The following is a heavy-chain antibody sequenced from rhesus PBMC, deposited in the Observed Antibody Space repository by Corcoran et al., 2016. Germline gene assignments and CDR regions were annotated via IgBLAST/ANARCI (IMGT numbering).Heavy chain of an antibody. CDR1: GGSISGYY. CDR2: ICGSTGRP. V-gene: IGHV4-165*02. Sequence: QVQLQETGPGLVKPSETLSLTCAVSGGSISGYYWNWIRQPPGKGLEWIGYICGSTGRPNYNPALQSRVTLSTDTSKNQFSLKLSSVTAADTAVYYCARTLNLGYFDYWGQGVLVTVSS. J-gene: IGHJ4*01. CDR3: ARTLNLGYFDY.